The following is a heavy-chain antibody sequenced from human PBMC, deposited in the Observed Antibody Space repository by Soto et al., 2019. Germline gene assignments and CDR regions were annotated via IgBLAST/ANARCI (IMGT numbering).Heavy chain of an antibody. Sequence: GESLKSSCKGSGYSFTTYWIGWVRQMPGKGLEGMVIIYPGDSDTRYSPSFQGQVTISADKSINTTYLQWSSLKASDTAIYYCARQASAGKNYYAMDVWGQGTTVTSP. CDR3: ARQASAGKNYYAMDV. J-gene: IGHJ6*02. CDR1: GYSFTTYW. V-gene: IGHV5-51*01. D-gene: IGHD6-13*01. CDR2: IYPGDSDT.